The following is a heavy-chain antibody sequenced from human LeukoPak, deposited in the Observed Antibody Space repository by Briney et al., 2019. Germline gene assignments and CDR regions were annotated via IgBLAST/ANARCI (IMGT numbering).Heavy chain of an antibody. CDR2: IFYTGNA. CDR1: GGSISGYH. Sequence: PSETLSLTCTVSGGSISGYHWNWIRQSPGKGLEWIANIFYTGNADYNPSLKSRVTISVDTPKNQISLILTSVTAADTAVYYCARGNNTFEMATLALDLWGQGALVPVSS. CDR3: ARGNNTFEMATLALDL. J-gene: IGHJ4*02. V-gene: IGHV4-59*08. D-gene: IGHD5-24*01.